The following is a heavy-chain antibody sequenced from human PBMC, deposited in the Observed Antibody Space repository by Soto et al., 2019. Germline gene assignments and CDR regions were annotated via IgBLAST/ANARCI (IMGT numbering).Heavy chain of an antibody. D-gene: IGHD6-13*01. CDR3: ARTGNVSSWDYHYYNGLDV. CDR2: ISYDGSNK. J-gene: IGHJ6*02. V-gene: IGHV3-30-3*01. Sequence: QVQLVESGGVVVQPGRSLRLSFAASGFTFSSYAMHWVRQAPGKGLEGVAGISYDGSNKYYADSVKGRFTISRDNSKNTLYLQMNSLRAEDTAVYYCARTGNVSSWDYHYYNGLDVWGQGTTVTVSS. CDR1: GFTFSSYA.